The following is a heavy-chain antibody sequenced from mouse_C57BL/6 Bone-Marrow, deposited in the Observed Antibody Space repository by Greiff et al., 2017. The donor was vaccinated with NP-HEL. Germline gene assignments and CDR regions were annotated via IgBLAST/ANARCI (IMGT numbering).Heavy chain of an antibody. D-gene: IGHD1-1*01. CDR3: ARDPLYYYGSSPYAMDY. CDR2: ISSGGSYT. CDR1: GFTFSSYG. J-gene: IGHJ4*01. V-gene: IGHV5-6*02. Sequence: EVKLVESGGDLVKPGGSLKLSCAASGFTFSSYGMSWVRQTPDKRLEWVATISSGGSYTYYPDSMKGRFTISRDNAKNTLYLQMSSLKSEDTAMYYCARDPLYYYGSSPYAMDYWGQGTSVTVSS.